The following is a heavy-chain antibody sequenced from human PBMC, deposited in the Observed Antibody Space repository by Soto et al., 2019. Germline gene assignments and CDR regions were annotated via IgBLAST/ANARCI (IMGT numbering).Heavy chain of an antibody. CDR3: ARVGTPIDY. J-gene: IGHJ4*02. D-gene: IGHD7-27*01. V-gene: IGHV1-18*01. Sequence: KFQGRVTMTTDTSTSTAYMEVRSLRSDDTAVYYCARVGTPIDYWGQGTLVTVSS.